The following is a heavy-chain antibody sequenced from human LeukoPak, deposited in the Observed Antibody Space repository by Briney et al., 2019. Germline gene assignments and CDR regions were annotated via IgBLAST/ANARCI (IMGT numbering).Heavy chain of an antibody. Sequence: PSETLSFTCAVYGGSFSGYYWSWIRQPPGKGLEWIGEINHSGSTNYNPSLKSRVTMSVDTSKNQFSLKLSSVTAADTAIYYCARGQFWSGYSIWGQGALVTVSS. J-gene: IGHJ4*02. CDR2: INHSGST. V-gene: IGHV4-34*01. CDR1: GGSFSGYY. D-gene: IGHD3-3*02. CDR3: ARGQFWSGYSI.